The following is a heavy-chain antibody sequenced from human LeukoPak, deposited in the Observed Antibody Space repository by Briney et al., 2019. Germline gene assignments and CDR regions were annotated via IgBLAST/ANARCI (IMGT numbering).Heavy chain of an antibody. CDR1: GYTFTGYY. CDR3: AREILDYGDYYYYYGMDV. D-gene: IGHD4-17*01. Sequence: ASVKVSCTASGYTFTGYYMHWVRQAPGQGLEWMGWINPNSGGTNYAQKFQGWVTMTRDTSISTAYMELSRLRSDDTAVYYCAREILDYGDYYYYYGMDVWGQGTTVTVSS. V-gene: IGHV1-2*04. CDR2: INPNSGGT. J-gene: IGHJ6*02.